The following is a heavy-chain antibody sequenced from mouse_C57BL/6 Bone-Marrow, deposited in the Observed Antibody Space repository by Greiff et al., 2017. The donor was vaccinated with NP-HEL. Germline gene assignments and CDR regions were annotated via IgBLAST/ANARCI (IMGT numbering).Heavy chain of an antibody. CDR1: GYTFTSYW. J-gene: IGHJ4*01. Sequence: QVQLQQPGAELVMPGASVKLSCKASGYTFTSYWVHWVKQRPGQGLEWIGEIDPSDSYTNYNQKFKGKSTLTVDKSSSTAYMQLSSLTSEDSAVYYCAVGAMDYWGQGTSVTVSS. V-gene: IGHV1-69*01. CDR3: AVGAMDY. CDR2: IDPSDSYT.